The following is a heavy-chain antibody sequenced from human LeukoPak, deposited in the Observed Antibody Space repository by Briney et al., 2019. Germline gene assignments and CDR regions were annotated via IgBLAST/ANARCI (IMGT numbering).Heavy chain of an antibody. J-gene: IGHJ3*02. CDR3: ARSNLAAGTAFDI. CDR2: INQRGST. Sequence: PSETLSLTCAVYGVSFSGYYWRWLRQPPGKGLEWIGEINQRGSTTYNPSLKSRVTISLDTPRNQFLLRLSSVTAADTAVYYCARSNLAAGTAFDIWSQGTMVTVSS. D-gene: IGHD6-13*01. V-gene: IGHV4-34*01. CDR1: GVSFSGYY.